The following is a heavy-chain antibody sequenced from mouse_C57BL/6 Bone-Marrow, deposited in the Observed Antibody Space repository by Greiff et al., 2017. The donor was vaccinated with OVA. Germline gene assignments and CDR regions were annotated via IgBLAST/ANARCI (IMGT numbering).Heavy chain of an antibody. CDR1: GYTFTDYN. CDR2: IYPNNGGT. D-gene: IGHD6-1*01. Sequence: VPPPQSGPELVKPGASVKIPCKASGYTFTDYNMDWVKQSHGKSLEWIGDIYPNNGGTIYKQKFKGKATLTVDKSSSTDYMELRSLTSEDTAVDCCGSEADYSFAYWGQGTLVTVSA. V-gene: IGHV1-18*01. J-gene: IGHJ3*01. CDR3: GSEADYSFAY.